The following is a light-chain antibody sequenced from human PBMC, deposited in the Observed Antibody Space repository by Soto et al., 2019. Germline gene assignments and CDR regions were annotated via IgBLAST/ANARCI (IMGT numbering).Light chain of an antibody. Sequence: QAVVTQPPSVSGAPGQRVTISCTGSGSNIGAGFDVHWYQQLPGTAPKLLIYGNNNRPSGVPDRFSGSKSGTSASLSITGLQAEDGADYYCQSFDNSLNGFAVFGGGTQLTVL. CDR3: QSFDNSLNGFAV. V-gene: IGLV1-40*01. J-gene: IGLJ3*02. CDR1: GSNIGAGFD. CDR2: GNN.